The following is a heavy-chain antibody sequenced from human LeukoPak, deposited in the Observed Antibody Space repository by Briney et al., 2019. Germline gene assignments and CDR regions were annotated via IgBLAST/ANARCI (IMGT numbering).Heavy chain of an antibody. CDR1: GGSISSYY. D-gene: IGHD2-2*03. CDR2: IYYSGST. CDR3: ARDGLGFDY. Sequence: SETLSLTCTVSGGSISSYYWSWIRQPPGKGLEWIGYIYYSGSTNYNPSLKSRVTISVDSSKNQFSLKLSSVTAADTAVYYCARDGLGFDYWGQGTPVTVSS. V-gene: IGHV4-59*01. J-gene: IGHJ4*02.